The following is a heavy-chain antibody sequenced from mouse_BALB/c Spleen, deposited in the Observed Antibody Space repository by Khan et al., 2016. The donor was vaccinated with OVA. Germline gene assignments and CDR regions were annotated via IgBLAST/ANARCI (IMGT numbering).Heavy chain of an antibody. CDR1: GYTFTNYY. V-gene: IGHV1S81*02. CDR2: INPSNGGT. J-gene: IGHJ3*01. CDR3: TRSADGDPFAY. D-gene: IGHD2-13*01. Sequence: QVQLQQPGAELVKPGTSVKLSCKASGYTFTNYYMYWVKKRPGQGLEWIGGINPSNGGTIFNEKFKSKATLTVDKSSSTAYMQLSSLTSEDSAVYYCTRSADGDPFAYWGQGTLVTVSA.